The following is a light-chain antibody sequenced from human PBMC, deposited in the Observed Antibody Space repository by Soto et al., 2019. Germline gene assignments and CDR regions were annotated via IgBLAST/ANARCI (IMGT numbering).Light chain of an antibody. CDR2: DAS. V-gene: IGKV1-27*01. J-gene: IGKJ1*01. Sequence: DIQMTQSPSSLSASVGDRVTITCRASQGISNSLAWYQQEPGKVPKLLIYDASTLQSGVSSRFSGSGSGTDFTLTISSLQPEDVATYYCQKYDSAPDAFGQGTKVEIK. CDR1: QGISNS. CDR3: QKYDSAPDA.